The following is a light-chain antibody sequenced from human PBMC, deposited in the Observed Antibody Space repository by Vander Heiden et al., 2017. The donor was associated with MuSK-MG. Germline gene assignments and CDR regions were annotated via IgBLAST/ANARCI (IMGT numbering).Light chain of an antibody. CDR3: AAWDDSLNGLV. V-gene: IGLV1-44*01. J-gene: IGLJ2*01. CDR1: SSNIGSNT. CDR2: RNN. Sequence: QSVLTQPPSASGTPGQKVTISCSGSSSNIGSNTVNWYQQLPGTAPKLLIYRNNQRPSGVPDRFSGSKSGTSASLDITGLQSEDEADYYCAAWDDSLNGLVFGTGTKLTVL.